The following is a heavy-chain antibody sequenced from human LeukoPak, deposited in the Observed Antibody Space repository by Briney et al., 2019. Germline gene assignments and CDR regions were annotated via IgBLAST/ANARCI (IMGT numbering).Heavy chain of an antibody. CDR1: GGSISSYY. J-gene: IGHJ4*02. D-gene: IGHD5-12*01. CDR3: ARRGLVATITRAFDY. CDR2: IYYSGST. Sequence: PSETLSLTCTVSGGSISSYYWSWIRQPPGKGLEWIGYIYYSGSTNYNPSLKSRVTISVDTSKNQFSLKLSSVTAADTAVYYCARRGLVATITRAFDYWGQGTLVTVSS. V-gene: IGHV4-59*12.